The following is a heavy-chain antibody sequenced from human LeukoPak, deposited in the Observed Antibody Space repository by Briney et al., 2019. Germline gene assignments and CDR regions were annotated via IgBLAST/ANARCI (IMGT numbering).Heavy chain of an antibody. J-gene: IGHJ2*01. CDR3: VSEHEAAGNWFFDL. CDR2: IHKDGTTT. Sequence: PGGSLRLSCAASGFTFRNYWMHWVRQPPGKGLVWLSRIHKDGTTTDYADSVRGRFAVSRDNAKNTLHLQMNTLRAEDTAIYYCVSEHEAAGNWFFDLWGRGTLVTVSS. V-gene: IGHV3-74*01. CDR1: GFTFRNYW. D-gene: IGHD6-13*01.